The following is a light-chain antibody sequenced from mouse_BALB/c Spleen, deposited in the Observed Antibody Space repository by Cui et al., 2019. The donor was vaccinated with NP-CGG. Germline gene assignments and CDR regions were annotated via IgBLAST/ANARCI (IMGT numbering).Light chain of an antibody. CDR3: ALWYSNHWV. Sequence: QAVVTQEPALTTSPGETVTLTCRSSTGAVTTNNYANWVQKKPDHLFTGLIGGTNNRAPGVPARFSGSLIGDKAALTITGAQTEDEAIYFCALWYSNHWVFGGGTKLTVL. V-gene: IGLV1*01. J-gene: IGLJ1*01. CDR1: TGAVTTNNY. CDR2: GTN.